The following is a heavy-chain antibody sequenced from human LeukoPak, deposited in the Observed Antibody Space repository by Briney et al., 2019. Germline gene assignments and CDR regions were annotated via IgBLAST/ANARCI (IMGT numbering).Heavy chain of an antibody. CDR1: GYTFASYY. Sequence: ASVKVSCKASGYTFASYYMHWVRQAPGQGLEWMGIINPSGGSTSYAQKFQGRVTMTRDTSTSTVYMELSSLRSEDTAVYYCAILYLEMATIFDYWGQGTLVTVSS. D-gene: IGHD5-24*01. CDR2: INPSGGST. V-gene: IGHV1-46*01. J-gene: IGHJ4*02. CDR3: AILYLEMATIFDY.